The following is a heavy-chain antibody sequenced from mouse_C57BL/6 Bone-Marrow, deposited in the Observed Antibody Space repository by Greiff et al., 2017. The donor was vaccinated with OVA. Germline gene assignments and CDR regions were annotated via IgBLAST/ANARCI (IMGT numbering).Heavy chain of an antibody. CDR3: ARSGAWDY. CDR2: IDPSDSYT. V-gene: IGHV1-69*01. D-gene: IGHD3-2*02. Sequence: QVQLQQPGAELVMPGASVKLSCKASGYTFTSYWMHWVKQRPGQGLEWIGEIDPSDSYTNYNQKFKGKSTLTVDKSSSTAYLQLSSLTSEDSAVYYWARSGAWDYWGQGTTLTVSS. J-gene: IGHJ2*01. CDR1: GYTFTSYW.